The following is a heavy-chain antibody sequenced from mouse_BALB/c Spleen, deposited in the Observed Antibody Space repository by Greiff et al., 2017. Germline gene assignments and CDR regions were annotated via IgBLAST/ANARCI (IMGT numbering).Heavy chain of an antibody. V-gene: IGHV5-9*03. CDR1: GFTFSSYT. D-gene: IGHD2-4*01. CDR2: ISSGGSYT. CDR3: ARFPIYYDYWYFDV. J-gene: IGHJ1*01. Sequence: DVKLVESGGGLVKPGGSLKLSCAASGFTFSSYTMSWVRQTPEKRLEWVATISSGGSYTYYPDSVKGRFTISRDNAKNNLYLQMSSLRSEDTALYYCARFPIYYDYWYFDVWGAGTTVTVSS.